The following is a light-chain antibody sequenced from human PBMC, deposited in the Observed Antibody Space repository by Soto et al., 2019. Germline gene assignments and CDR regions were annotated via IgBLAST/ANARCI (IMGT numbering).Light chain of an antibody. Sequence: EIVMTQSPATLSVSPGERATLSCRARQNVSSNLAWYQQKPGQAPRLLIYHASTRATGIPARFSGSGSGTEFTLTISILQSEDFAVYYCQQYNKWPLTFSGGTKVEIK. V-gene: IGKV3-15*01. CDR1: QNVSSN. CDR3: QQYNKWPLT. J-gene: IGKJ4*01. CDR2: HAS.